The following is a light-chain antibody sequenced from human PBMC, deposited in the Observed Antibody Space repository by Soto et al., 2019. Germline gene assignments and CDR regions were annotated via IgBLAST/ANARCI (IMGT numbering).Light chain of an antibody. Sequence: QLVLTQPPSVSGAPGQRVTISCTGSSSNIGAGYDVHWYQQLPGKAPKLLIYGNSNRPSGVPDRFSGSKSGTSASLAITGLQAEDEADYYCQSYDSSLSGSVVFGGGTKLTAL. V-gene: IGLV1-40*01. CDR1: SSNIGAGYD. CDR3: QSYDSSLSGSVV. J-gene: IGLJ2*01. CDR2: GNS.